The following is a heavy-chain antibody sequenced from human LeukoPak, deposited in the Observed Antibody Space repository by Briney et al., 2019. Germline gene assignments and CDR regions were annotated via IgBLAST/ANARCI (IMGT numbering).Heavy chain of an antibody. CDR3: ARRLASFYGMDV. V-gene: IGHV3-11*03. D-gene: IGHD1-14*01. J-gene: IGHJ6*02. CDR1: GFTFSDYY. Sequence: GGSLRLSCAAYGFTFSDYYMSWVRQAPGKGLEWISYISSSSSYTTYADSVKGRFTISRDNAKNSLYLQLNSLRAEDTAVYYCARRLASFYGMDVWGQGTTVTVSS. CDR2: ISSSSSYT.